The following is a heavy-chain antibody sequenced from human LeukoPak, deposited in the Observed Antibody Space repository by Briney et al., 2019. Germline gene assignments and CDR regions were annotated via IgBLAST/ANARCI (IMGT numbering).Heavy chain of an antibody. CDR1: GFTVSSNY. CDR3: AREVPSYDRSGYNFDY. J-gene: IGHJ4*02. D-gene: IGHD3-22*01. Sequence: PGGSLRLSCAASGFTVSSNYMSWVRQAPGKGLEWVSVIYPGSSTYYSDSVKGRFTISRDNSKNTPYLQINSLRAEDTAVYYCAREVPSYDRSGYNFDYWGQGTLVTVSS. CDR2: IYPGSST. V-gene: IGHV3-53*01.